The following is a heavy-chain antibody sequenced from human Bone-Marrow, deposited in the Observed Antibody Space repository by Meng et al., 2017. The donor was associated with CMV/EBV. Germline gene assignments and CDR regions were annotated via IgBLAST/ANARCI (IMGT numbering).Heavy chain of an antibody. V-gene: IGHV3-11*06. CDR1: GFTFSDYY. CDR2: ISSSSSYI. D-gene: IGHD5-12*01. CDR3: ASRGYDSPLDY. Sequence: GESLKISCAASGFTFSDYYMSWIRQAPGKGLEWVSSISSSSSYIYYADSVEGRFTISRDNAKNSLYLQMNSLRAEDTAVYYCASRGYDSPLDYWGQGTLVTVSS. J-gene: IGHJ4*02.